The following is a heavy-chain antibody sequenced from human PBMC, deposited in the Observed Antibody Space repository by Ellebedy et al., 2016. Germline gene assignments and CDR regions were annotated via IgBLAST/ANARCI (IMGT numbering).Heavy chain of an antibody. J-gene: IGHJ4*02. V-gene: IGHV4-59*08. CDR1: GGSISSYY. CDR3: ASYYDSSGYADY. D-gene: IGHD3-22*01. Sequence: SETLSLTCTVSGGSISSYYWSWIRQPPGKGLEWIGYIYYSGSTNYNPSLKSRVTISVDTSKNQFSLRLSSVTAADTAVYYCASYYDSSGYADYWGQGTLVTVSS. CDR2: IYYSGST.